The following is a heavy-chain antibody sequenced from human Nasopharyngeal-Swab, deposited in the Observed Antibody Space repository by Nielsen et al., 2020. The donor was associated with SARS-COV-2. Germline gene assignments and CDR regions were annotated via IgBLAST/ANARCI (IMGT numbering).Heavy chain of an antibody. CDR3: ARDPGYSYFNWFDP. Sequence: SETLSLTCTVSGGSVSSGCYYWSWIRQPPGKGLEWIGYIYYSGSTNYNPSLKSRVTISVDTSKNQFSLKLSSVTAADTAVYYCARDPGYSYFNWFDPWGQGTLVTVSS. J-gene: IGHJ5*02. D-gene: IGHD5-18*01. CDR1: GGSVSSGCYY. CDR2: IYYSGST. V-gene: IGHV4-61*01.